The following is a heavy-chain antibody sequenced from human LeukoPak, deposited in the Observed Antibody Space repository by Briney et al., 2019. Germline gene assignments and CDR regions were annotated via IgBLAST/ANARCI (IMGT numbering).Heavy chain of an antibody. V-gene: IGHV3-53*01. CDR3: AKDVGKWESLHFFDY. CDR2: IYSGGST. J-gene: IGHJ4*02. Sequence: GGSLRLSCAATGFTVSSNYMSWVRQAPGKGLEWVSVIYSGGSTYYAGSVTGRFTISRDNSRNTLYLQMNSLRGDDTAVYYCAKDVGKWESLHFFDYWGQGTLVTVSS. CDR1: GFTVSSNY. D-gene: IGHD1-26*01.